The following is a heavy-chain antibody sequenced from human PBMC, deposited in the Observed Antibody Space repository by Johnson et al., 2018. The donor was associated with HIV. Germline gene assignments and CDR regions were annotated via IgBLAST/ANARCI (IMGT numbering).Heavy chain of an antibody. D-gene: IGHD3-3*01. CDR1: GFTFSSYG. V-gene: IGHV3-30*03. CDR2: ISYDGSDK. J-gene: IGHJ3*02. Sequence: QVQLVESGGGVVQPGRSLRLSCVASGFTFSSYGMHWVRQAPGKGLEWVAVISYDGSDKYYADSVKGRFTISRDNSKNTLYLQMNSLRVEDTAVYYCARVKGSTIFGVVRPHGAFDIWGQGTMVTVSS. CDR3: ARVKGSTIFGVVRPHGAFDI.